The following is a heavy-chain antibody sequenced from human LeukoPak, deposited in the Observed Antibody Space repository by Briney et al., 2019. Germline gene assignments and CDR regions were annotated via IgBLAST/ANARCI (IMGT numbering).Heavy chain of an antibody. Sequence: PGGSLRLSCAASGFTFSTYAMTWVRQAPGKGLEWVSAISGSGGSTYYADSVKGRFTISRDNSKNTLYLQMNSLRAEDTAVYYCAKKEVASRDGADYWGQGTLVTVSS. J-gene: IGHJ4*02. D-gene: IGHD5-12*01. V-gene: IGHV3-23*01. CDR3: AKKEVASRDGADY. CDR2: ISGSGGST. CDR1: GFTFSTYA.